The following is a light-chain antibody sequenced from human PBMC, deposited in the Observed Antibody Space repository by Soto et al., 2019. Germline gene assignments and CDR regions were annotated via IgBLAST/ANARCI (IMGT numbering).Light chain of an antibody. CDR2: GAS. CDR1: QSVSSN. CDR3: QQYNNWPALT. V-gene: IGKV3-15*01. J-gene: IGKJ4*01. Sequence: EIVMTQSPATLSVSPGERATLSCRASQSVSSNLAWYQQEPGQAPRLLIYGASIRATGIPARFSGSGSGTEFTLTISSLQSEDFAVYYCQQYNNWPALTFGGGTKVEIK.